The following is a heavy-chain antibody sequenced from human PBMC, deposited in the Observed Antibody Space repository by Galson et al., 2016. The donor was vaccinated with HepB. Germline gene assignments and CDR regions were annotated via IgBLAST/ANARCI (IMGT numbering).Heavy chain of an antibody. Sequence: SLRLSCAASGFTFGSYWMSWVRQAPGKGLEWVSGIGGSGGSTYYADSVKGRFTISRDNSKNTLYLQMNSLRAEDTAVYYCAKSLIVGPTMNWYFDLWGRGTLVTVSS. CDR3: AKSLIVGPTMNWYFDL. CDR2: IGGSGGST. CDR1: GFTFGSYW. D-gene: IGHD1-26*01. V-gene: IGHV3-23*01. J-gene: IGHJ2*01.